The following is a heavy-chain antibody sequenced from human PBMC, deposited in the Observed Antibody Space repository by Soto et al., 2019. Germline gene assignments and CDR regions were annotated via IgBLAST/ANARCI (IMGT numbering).Heavy chain of an antibody. Sequence: SETLSLTCTVSDGSITHYYWSWIRQPPGKGLEWIGYITYSGSTSYNPSLKSRVTISVDTSKNQFSLKLNSVTAADTAVYYCARGAPFYYYDSSGYLPHSWGQGTMVTVSS. V-gene: IGHV4-59*08. CDR1: DGSITHYY. CDR3: ARGAPFYYYDSSGYLPHS. D-gene: IGHD3-22*01. J-gene: IGHJ3*02. CDR2: ITYSGST.